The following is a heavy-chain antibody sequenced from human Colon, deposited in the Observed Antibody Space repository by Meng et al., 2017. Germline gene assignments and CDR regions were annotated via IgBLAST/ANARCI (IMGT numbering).Heavy chain of an antibody. CDR1: GYTFTNYG. J-gene: IGHJ4*02. CDR3: ARDQSRTSSWYPDY. CDR2: ISAYSGNT. Sequence: QVHLVQSGAAVKTPGASVNVSCKSSGYTFTNYGVSWVRQAPGQGLEWIGWISAYSGNTNYVQKLQDRVTMTTDTSTSTAYMELRSLRSDDTAVYYCARDQSRTSSWYPDYWGQGTLVTVSS. D-gene: IGHD6-13*01. V-gene: IGHV1-18*01.